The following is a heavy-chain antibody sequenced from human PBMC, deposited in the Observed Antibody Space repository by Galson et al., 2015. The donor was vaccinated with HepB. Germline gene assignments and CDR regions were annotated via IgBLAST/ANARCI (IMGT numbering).Heavy chain of an antibody. J-gene: IGHJ2*01. D-gene: IGHD3-16*02. CDR3: AREEVSDGYRGLMVL. CDR1: GGTFSSYA. CDR2: ITPIFNTA. Sequence: SVKVSCKASGGTFSSYAISWVRQAPGQGLEWMGGITPIFNTAKYAQKFQGRVTITADESASTAYMELSSLRSEDTAVYYCAREEVSDGYRGLMVLWDRGTLVTVSS. V-gene: IGHV1-69*13.